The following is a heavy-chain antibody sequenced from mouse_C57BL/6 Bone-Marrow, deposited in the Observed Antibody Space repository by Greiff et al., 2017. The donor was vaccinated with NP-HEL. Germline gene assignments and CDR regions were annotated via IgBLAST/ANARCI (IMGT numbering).Heavy chain of an antibody. D-gene: IGHD2-3*01. CDR2: IDPEDGDT. CDR1: GFNIKDYY. Sequence: VQLQQSGAELVRPGASVKLSCTASGFNIKDYYMHWVKQRPEQGLEWIGRIDPEDGDTESAQKFKGKATMTADTSSHTAYLPISSLTSADTAVYYCTTDNYGYYDYGGRGTTLTLSA. CDR3: TTDNYGYYDY. J-gene: IGHJ2*01. V-gene: IGHV14-1*01.